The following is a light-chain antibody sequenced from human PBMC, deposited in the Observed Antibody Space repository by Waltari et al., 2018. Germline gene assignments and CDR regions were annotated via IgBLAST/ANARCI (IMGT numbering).Light chain of an antibody. J-gene: IGKJ2*01. CDR2: GAS. V-gene: IGKV3-20*01. CDR1: QSVSSSY. Sequence: EIVLTQSPGTLSLSPGERATLSCRASQSVSSSYLAWYQQKPGQAPRLLIYGASSRATGIPDWFSRSGSGTDFTLTISRLAPEDFAVYYCQQYVSSPYTFGQGTKLEI. CDR3: QQYVSSPYT.